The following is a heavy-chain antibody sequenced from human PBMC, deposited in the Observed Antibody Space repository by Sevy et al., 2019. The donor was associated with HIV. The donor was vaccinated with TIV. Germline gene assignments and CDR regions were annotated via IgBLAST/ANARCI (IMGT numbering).Heavy chain of an antibody. J-gene: IGHJ4*02. D-gene: IGHD3-10*01. V-gene: IGHV1-69*13. Sequence: ASVKVSRKASGGTFSSYAISWVRQAPGQGLEWMGGIIPIFGTANYAQKFQGRVTITADESTSTAYMELSSLRSEDTAVYYCARVAAAGRYGGAFDYWGQGTLVTVSS. CDR2: IIPIFGTA. CDR1: GGTFSSYA. CDR3: ARVAAAGRYGGAFDY.